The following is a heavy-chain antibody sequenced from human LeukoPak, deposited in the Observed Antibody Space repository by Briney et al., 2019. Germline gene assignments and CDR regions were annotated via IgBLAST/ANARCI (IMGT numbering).Heavy chain of an antibody. CDR1: GLTFSSYA. CDR3: ARDLGDSSGYFAFDY. J-gene: IGHJ4*02. Sequence: PGGSLRLSCAASGLTFSSYAMHWVRQAPGKGLEWVAVISYDGSNKYYADSVKGRFTISRDNSKNTLYLQMNSLRAEDTAVYYCARDLGDSSGYFAFDYWGQGTLVTVSS. V-gene: IGHV3-30*04. CDR2: ISYDGSNK. D-gene: IGHD3-22*01.